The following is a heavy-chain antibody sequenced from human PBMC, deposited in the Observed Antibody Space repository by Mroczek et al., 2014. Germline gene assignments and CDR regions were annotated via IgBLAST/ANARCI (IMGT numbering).Heavy chain of an antibody. D-gene: IGHD3-3*01. CDR1: GGSFSGYY. V-gene: IGHV4-34*01. J-gene: IGHJ3*02. Sequence: QVQLQQWGAGLLKPSETLSLTCAVYGGSFSGYYWSWIRQPPGKGLEWIGEINHSGSTNYNPSLKSRVTISVDTSKNQFSLKLSSVTAADTAVYYCARGWWVLRFLEWPPEPDDAFDIWGQGTMVTVSS. CDR2: INHSGST. CDR3: ARGWWVLRFLEWPPEPDDAFDI.